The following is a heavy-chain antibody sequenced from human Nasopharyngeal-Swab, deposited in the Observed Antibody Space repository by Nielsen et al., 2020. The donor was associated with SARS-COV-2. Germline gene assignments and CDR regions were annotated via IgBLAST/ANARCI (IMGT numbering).Heavy chain of an antibody. CDR3: ARDPLIRGVIYLLYGMDV. CDR2: ISYDGSNK. CDR1: GFTFSSYG. Sequence: GESLKISCAASGFTFSSYGMQWVRQAPGKGLEWVAVISYDGSNKYYADSVKGRFTISRDNSKNKLYLQMNSLRAEDTAVYYCARDPLIRGVIYLLYGMDVWGQGTTVTVSS. J-gene: IGHJ6*02. V-gene: IGHV3-30*03. D-gene: IGHD3-10*01.